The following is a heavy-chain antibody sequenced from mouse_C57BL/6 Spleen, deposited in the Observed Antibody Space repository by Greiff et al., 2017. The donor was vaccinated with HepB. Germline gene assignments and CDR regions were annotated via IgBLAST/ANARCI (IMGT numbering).Heavy chain of an antibody. D-gene: IGHD2-4*01. V-gene: IGHV1-7*01. J-gene: IGHJ2*01. CDR1: GYTFTSCW. CDR2: INPSSGYT. CDR3: ARRDDYLDC. Sequence: VQLQQSGAELAKPGASVKLSCKASGYTFTSCWMHWVKQRPGEGLEWIGYINPSSGYTKDNQKFKDKATVTEDKSTSPAYMQLSSRTYEEYAADDRARRDDYLDCWGRGITLTVSS.